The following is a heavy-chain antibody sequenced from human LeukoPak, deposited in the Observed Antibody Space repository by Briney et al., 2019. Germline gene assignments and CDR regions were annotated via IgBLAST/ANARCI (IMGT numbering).Heavy chain of an antibody. CDR3: AIGSTVTQRRGFDY. Sequence: PSETLSLTCTVSGGSIRSSSYYWGWIRQPPGKGLEWIGSIYYSGSTCYNPSLKSRVTMSVDTSKNQFSLKLSSVTAADTAVYYCAIGSTVTQRRGFDYWGQGTLVTVSS. CDR2: IYYSGST. J-gene: IGHJ4*02. CDR1: GGSIRSSSYY. V-gene: IGHV4-39*07. D-gene: IGHD4-17*01.